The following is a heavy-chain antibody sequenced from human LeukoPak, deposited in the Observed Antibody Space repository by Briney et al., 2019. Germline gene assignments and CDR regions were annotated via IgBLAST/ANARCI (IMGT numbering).Heavy chain of an antibody. Sequence: SETLSLPCAVYGGSFSAYYWSWIRQPPGKGLEWIGEINHSGSTNYNPSLKSRVTISVDTSKNQFSLKLSSVTAADTAVYYCARGRCSSTSCYRSTVKTCNWFDPWGQGTPVTVSS. CDR1: GGSFSAYY. J-gene: IGHJ5*02. CDR3: ARGRCSSTSCYRSTVKTCNWFDP. CDR2: INHSGST. D-gene: IGHD2-2*02. V-gene: IGHV4-34*01.